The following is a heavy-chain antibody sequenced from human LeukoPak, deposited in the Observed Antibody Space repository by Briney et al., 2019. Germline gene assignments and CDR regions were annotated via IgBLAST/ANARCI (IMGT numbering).Heavy chain of an antibody. V-gene: IGHV4-34*01. J-gene: IGHJ4*02. Sequence: SETLSLTCAVYVGSFSGYYWSWIRQPPGKGLEWIGEINHSGSTNYNPSLKSRVTISVDTSKNQFSLKLSSVTAADTAVYYCADRGEQQLVTGGYWGQGTLVTVSS. CDR1: VGSFSGYY. CDR3: ADRGEQQLVTGGY. D-gene: IGHD6-13*01. CDR2: INHSGST.